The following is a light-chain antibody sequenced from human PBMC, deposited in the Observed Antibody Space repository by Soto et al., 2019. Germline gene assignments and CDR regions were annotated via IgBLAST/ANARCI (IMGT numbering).Light chain of an antibody. CDR3: SSYTSTSTPYV. Sequence: QSALTQPASVSGYPGQSIAISCTGTSSDIGGYNYVSWYQQHPGKAPKLLIYDVTHRPSGVSNRFSGSKSGDTASLTISGLQAEDEADYYWSSYTSTSTPYVFGTGTKLTVL. V-gene: IGLV2-14*03. CDR2: DVT. J-gene: IGLJ1*01. CDR1: SSDIGGYNY.